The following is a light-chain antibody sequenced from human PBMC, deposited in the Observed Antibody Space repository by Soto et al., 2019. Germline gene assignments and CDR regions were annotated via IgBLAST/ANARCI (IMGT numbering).Light chain of an antibody. V-gene: IGLV2-14*01. J-gene: IGLJ1*01. Sequence: QSALTQPASVSGSPGQSITISCTGTSSDVGGYNYVSWYQQHPGKATKLMIYDVSNRPSGVSNRCSGSKSGNTASLTISGLQAEDEADYYCSSYTSSSTLDFGTGTKLTVL. CDR3: SSYTSSSTLD. CDR1: SSDVGGYNY. CDR2: DVS.